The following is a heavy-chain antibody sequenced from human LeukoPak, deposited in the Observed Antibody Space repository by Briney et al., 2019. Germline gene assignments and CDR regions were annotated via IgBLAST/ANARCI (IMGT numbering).Heavy chain of an antibody. CDR1: GGTFTSYA. Sequence: GASVKVSCKASGGTFTSYAITWVRQAPGQGLEWMGGIIPLFGTSDYAQRFQGRVTITADESTSTAYMELSSLRSEDTAVYYCARGKEDYDSSGYLNFQHWGQGTLVTVSS. CDR3: ARGKEDYDSSGYLNFQH. D-gene: IGHD3-22*01. V-gene: IGHV1-69*13. J-gene: IGHJ1*01. CDR2: IIPLFGTS.